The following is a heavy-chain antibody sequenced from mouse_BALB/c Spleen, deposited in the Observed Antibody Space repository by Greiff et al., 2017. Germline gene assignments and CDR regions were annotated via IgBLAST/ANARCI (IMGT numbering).Heavy chain of an antibody. CDR3: TGEGIYYYGSTPFDY. Sequence: QVQLQQSGAELVRPGASVTLSCKASGYTFTDYEMNWVKQTPVHGLEWIGAIDPETGGTAYNQKFKGKATLTADKSSSTAYMELRSLTSEDSAVYYCTGEGIYYYGSTPFDYWGQGTTLTVSS. J-gene: IGHJ2*01. CDR2: IDPETGGT. V-gene: IGHV1-15*01. D-gene: IGHD1-1*01. CDR1: GYTFTDYE.